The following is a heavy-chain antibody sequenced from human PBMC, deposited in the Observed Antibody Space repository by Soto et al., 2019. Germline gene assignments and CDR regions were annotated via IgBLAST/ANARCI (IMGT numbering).Heavy chain of an antibody. CDR1: GFTFSTYN. D-gene: IGHD3-22*01. J-gene: IGHJ2*01. Sequence: GGSLRLSCAAAGFTFSTYNMVWFRQAPGKGLEWLSYITTTGTPIYYADSVQGRFTISRDNAKMSLHLQMNSLRVEDTAVYYCARYSDSSGPDLWGRGTLVTVSS. CDR2: ITTTGTPI. CDR3: ARYSDSSGPDL. V-gene: IGHV3-48*01.